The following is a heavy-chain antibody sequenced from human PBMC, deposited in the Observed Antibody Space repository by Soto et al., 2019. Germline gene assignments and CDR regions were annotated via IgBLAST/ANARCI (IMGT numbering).Heavy chain of an antibody. CDR2: IYHSGST. CDR1: GGSISSGGYS. J-gene: IGHJ2*01. CDR3: ARDSTAGISWYFDL. D-gene: IGHD3-3*02. Sequence: QLQLQESGSGLVKPSQTLSLTCAVSGGSISSGGYSWSWIRQPPGKGLEWIGYIYHSGSTYYNPSLKSRVTISVDRSKNRFSLKLSSVTAADTAVYYCARDSTAGISWYFDLWGRGTLVTVSS. V-gene: IGHV4-30-2*01.